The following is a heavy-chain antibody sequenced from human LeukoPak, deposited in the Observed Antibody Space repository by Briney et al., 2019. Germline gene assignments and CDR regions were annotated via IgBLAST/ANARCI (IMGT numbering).Heavy chain of an antibody. J-gene: IGHJ6*02. CDR2: IGARDGRT. CDR1: GFTFRNYA. V-gene: IGHV3-23*01. CDR3: AKGLYDYALDV. Sequence: GGSLRLSCAASGFTFRNYAMTWVRQAPGKGLDWVALIGARDGRTYYADPVKGRFTISRDNFKNTLYLQMNSLRAEDTAIYYCAKGLYDYALDVWGQGPAVTVSS.